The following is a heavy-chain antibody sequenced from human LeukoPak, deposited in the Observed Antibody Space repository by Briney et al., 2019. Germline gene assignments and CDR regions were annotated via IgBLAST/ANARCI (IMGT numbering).Heavy chain of an antibody. D-gene: IGHD4-11*01. V-gene: IGHV3-74*01. Sequence: GGSLRLSCAASGFTFTSNWIHWVRQGPGKELVWVSRISPDGSITGHADSVKGRFTISRDNAKNTVYLQMNSLRAEDTAVYYCVRDRTTVTLFDYWGQGTLVNVSS. CDR3: VRDRTTVTLFDY. J-gene: IGHJ4*02. CDR2: ISPDGSIT. CDR1: GFTFTSNW.